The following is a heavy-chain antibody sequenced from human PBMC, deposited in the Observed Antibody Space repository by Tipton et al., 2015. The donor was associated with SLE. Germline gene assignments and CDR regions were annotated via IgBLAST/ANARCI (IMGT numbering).Heavy chain of an antibody. CDR1: GSSVISSRCS. Sequence: TLSLTCTVSGSSVISSRCSWGWIRQPHGQGLEWIGTIFYSGSPYNIPSLKSRATISVDTSKNHFSLRLSSVTAADTAVYYCARLTTVTIGLWGQGTVVTVSS. CDR2: IFYSGSP. J-gene: IGHJ4*02. V-gene: IGHV4-39*02. D-gene: IGHD4-17*01. CDR3: ARLTTVTIGL.